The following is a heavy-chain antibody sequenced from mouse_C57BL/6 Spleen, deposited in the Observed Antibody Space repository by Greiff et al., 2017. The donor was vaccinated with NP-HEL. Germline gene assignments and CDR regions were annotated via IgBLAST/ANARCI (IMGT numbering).Heavy chain of an antibody. D-gene: IGHD2-2*01. V-gene: IGHV1-64*01. J-gene: IGHJ3*01. Sequence: QVQLQQPGAELVKPGASVKLSCKASGYTFTSYWMHWVKQRPGQGLEWIGMIHPNSGSTNYNEKFKSKATLTVDKSSSTAYMQLSSLTSEDSAVYYCASPIYYGYAWFAYWGQGTLVTDSA. CDR2: IHPNSGST. CDR1: GYTFTSYW. CDR3: ASPIYYGYAWFAY.